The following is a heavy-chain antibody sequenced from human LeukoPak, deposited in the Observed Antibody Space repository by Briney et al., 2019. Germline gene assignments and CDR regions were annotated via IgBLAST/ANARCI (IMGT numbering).Heavy chain of an antibody. V-gene: IGHV4-39*01. CDR3: ARHGTVLRYFDWLPPPTGFDY. J-gene: IGHJ4*02. D-gene: IGHD3-9*01. CDR1: GGSISSSSYY. Sequence: SETLSLTCTVSGGSISSSSYYWGWIRQPPGKGLEWIGNNNYSGSTYYNPSLKSRVTISVDTSKNQFSLKLSSVTAADTAVYYCARHGTVLRYFDWLPPPTGFDYWGQGTLVTVSS. CDR2: NNYSGST.